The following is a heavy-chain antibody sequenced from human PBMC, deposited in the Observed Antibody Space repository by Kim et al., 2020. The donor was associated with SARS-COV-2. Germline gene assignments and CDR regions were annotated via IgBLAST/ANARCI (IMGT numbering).Heavy chain of an antibody. Sequence: GGSLRLSCAASGFTFSDYYMSWIRQAPGKGLEWVSYISSSSSYTNYADSVKGRFTISRDNAKNSLYLQMNSLRAEDTAVYYCARGGGKQHTQDYWGQGTLVTVSS. CDR2: ISSSSSYT. D-gene: IGHD6-13*01. CDR3: ARGGGKQHTQDY. CDR1: GFTFSDYY. V-gene: IGHV3-11*06. J-gene: IGHJ4*02.